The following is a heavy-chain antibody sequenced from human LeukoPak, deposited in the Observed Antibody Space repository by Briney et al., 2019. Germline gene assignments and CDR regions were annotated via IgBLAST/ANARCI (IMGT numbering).Heavy chain of an antibody. CDR2: INHSGST. Sequence: PSETLSLTCAVYGGSFSGYYWSWIRQPPGKGLEWIGEINHSGSTNYNPSLKSRVTISVDTSKNQFSLKLSSVTAADTAVYYCARGLSALYSYVPLPYFGYWGQGTLVTVSS. CDR1: GGSFSGYY. J-gene: IGHJ4*02. CDR3: ARGLSALYSYVPLPYFGY. D-gene: IGHD5-18*01. V-gene: IGHV4-34*01.